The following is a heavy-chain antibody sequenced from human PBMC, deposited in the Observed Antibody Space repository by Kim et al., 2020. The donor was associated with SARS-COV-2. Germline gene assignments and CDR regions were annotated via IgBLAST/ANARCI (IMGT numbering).Heavy chain of an antibody. Sequence: SETLSLTCTVSGGSISSYYWSWIRQPPGKGLEWIGYIYYSGSTNYNPSLKSRVTISVDTSKNQFSLKLSSVTAADTAVYYCARDRRGYSYGRNTYYYYGMDVWGQGTTVTVSS. CDR3: ARDRRGYSYGRNTYYYYGMDV. D-gene: IGHD5-18*01. V-gene: IGHV4-59*13. CDR1: GGSISSYY. J-gene: IGHJ6*02. CDR2: IYYSGST.